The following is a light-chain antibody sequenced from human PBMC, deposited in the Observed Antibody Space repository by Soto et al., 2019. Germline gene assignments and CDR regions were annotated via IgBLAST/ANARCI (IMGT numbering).Light chain of an antibody. Sequence: DIQVTQSPSTLSASVGDRITMTCRSSQSISIWLAWYQQKPGKAPKILIYKASSLESGVPSRFSGSGSGTEFTLTISRLQPDDFATYYCQQYSTYTPRTFGQGTKVDIK. CDR3: QQYSTYTPRT. CDR2: KAS. J-gene: IGKJ1*01. V-gene: IGKV1-5*03. CDR1: QSISIW.